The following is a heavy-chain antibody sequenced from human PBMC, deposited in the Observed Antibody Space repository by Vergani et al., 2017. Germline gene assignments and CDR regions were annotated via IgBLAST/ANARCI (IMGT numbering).Heavy chain of an antibody. CDR2: INAGNGNT. Sequence: QVQLVESGGGVVQPGRSLRLSCAASGFTFSSYAMHWVRQAPGQRLEWMGWINAGNGNTKYSQKFQGRVTITRDTSASTAYMELSSLRSEDTAVYYCARGYYCSGGSCLTNYNXFDPWGQGTLVTVSS. D-gene: IGHD2-15*01. V-gene: IGHV1-3*01. J-gene: IGHJ5*02. CDR3: ARGYYCSGGSCLTNYNXFDP. CDR1: GFTFSSYA.